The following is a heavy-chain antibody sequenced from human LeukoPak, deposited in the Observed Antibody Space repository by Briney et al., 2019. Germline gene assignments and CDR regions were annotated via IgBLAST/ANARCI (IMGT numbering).Heavy chain of an antibody. V-gene: IGHV3-74*01. J-gene: IGHJ5*02. CDR2: INSDGSST. Sequence: GGSLRLSCAASGFTFSSYWMHWVRQAPGKGLVWVSRINSDGSSTSYADSVKGRFTISRDNAKNTLYLQMNSLRAEDTAVYYCAREMVGYYDILTGYYTLNWFDPWGQGTLVTVSS. CDR1: GFTFSSYW. CDR3: AREMVGYYDILTGYYTLNWFDP. D-gene: IGHD3-9*01.